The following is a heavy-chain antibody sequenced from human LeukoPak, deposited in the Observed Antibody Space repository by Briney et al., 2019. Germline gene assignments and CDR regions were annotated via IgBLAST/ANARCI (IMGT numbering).Heavy chain of an antibody. D-gene: IGHD3-22*01. J-gene: IGHJ4*02. CDR2: IYYSVNT. Sequence: PSQTLSLTCTVSGGSIGSYYWNSIRQSPGNGLEWLGYIYYSVNTNYNPSLKSRVTISLDTSKNQFSLKLSSVTAADTAVYYCARQGTMKDFDYWGQGTLVTVSS. V-gene: IGHV4-59*08. CDR1: GGSIGSYY. CDR3: ARQGTMKDFDY.